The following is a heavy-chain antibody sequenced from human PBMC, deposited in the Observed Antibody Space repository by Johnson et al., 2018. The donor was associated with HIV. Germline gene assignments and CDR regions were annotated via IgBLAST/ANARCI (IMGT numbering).Heavy chain of an antibody. CDR1: GFIFSDYY. CDR2: IYSGGST. Sequence: VQLVESGGGLVKPGGSLRLSCAASGFIFSDYYMSWVRQAPGKGLEWVSVIYSGGSTYYADSVKGRFTISRDNSKNTLYLQMNSLRAEDTAVYYCARGAALPAAFDIWGQGTMVTVSS. D-gene: IGHD2-15*01. CDR3: ARGAALPAAFDI. V-gene: IGHV3-66*01. J-gene: IGHJ3*02.